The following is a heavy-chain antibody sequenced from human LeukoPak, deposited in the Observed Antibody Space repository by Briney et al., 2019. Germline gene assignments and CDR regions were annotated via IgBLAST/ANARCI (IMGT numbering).Heavy chain of an antibody. CDR1: GFTFSSYG. J-gene: IGHJ6*03. CDR2: ISYDGSNK. Sequence: PGRSLRLSCAASGFTFSSYGMHWVRQAPGKGLEWVAVISYDGSNKYYADSVKGRFTISRDNSKNTLYLQMNSLRPEDTAVYYCAKEGYYYLDVWGKGTTVTISS. CDR3: AKEGYYYLDV. V-gene: IGHV3-30*18.